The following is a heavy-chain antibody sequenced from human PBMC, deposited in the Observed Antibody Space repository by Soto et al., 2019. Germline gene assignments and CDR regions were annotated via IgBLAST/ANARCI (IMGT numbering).Heavy chain of an antibody. D-gene: IGHD3-10*01. CDR3: GGQERSYFGPGWFAT. V-gene: IGHV4-39*01. CDR1: GGSLSSPSYY. J-gene: IGHJ5*02. CDR2: IFFNGGA. Sequence: SETLSLTCTVSGGSLSSPSYYWAWIRQPPGKVLEWIGSIFFNGGAYYTPSLESRVTISVDTSKQSLSLRLRSVTAADTAVYYCGGQERSYFGPGWFATWGQGALVTVSS.